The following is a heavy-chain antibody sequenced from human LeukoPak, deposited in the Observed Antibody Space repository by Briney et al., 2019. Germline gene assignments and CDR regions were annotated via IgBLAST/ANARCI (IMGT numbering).Heavy chain of an antibody. CDR3: AKDRAGKKGSGSYYFDY. V-gene: IGHV3-23*01. CDR2: ISGSGGST. J-gene: IGHJ4*02. D-gene: IGHD3-10*01. Sequence: GGSLRLSCAASGFTFSSYAMSWVRQAPGKGLEWVSAISGSGGSTYYADSVKGRFTISRDNSKNTLYLQMNSLRAEDTAVYYCAKDRAGKKGSGSYYFDYWGQGTLVTVSS. CDR1: GFTFSSYA.